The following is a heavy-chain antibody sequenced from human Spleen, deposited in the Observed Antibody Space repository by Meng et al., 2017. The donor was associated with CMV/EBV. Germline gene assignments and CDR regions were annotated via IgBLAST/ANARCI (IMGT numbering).Heavy chain of an antibody. CDR2: IKQDGSDK. Sequence: GESLKISCAASGFTFSTYWMSWVRQAPGTGLEWVANIKQDGSDKNYVDSVKGRFTISRDDAKNSLYLQMNSLRAEDTAVYYCARAYQLLPDYWGQGTLVTVSS. CDR1: GFTFSTYW. J-gene: IGHJ4*02. V-gene: IGHV3-7*01. CDR3: ARAYQLLPDY. D-gene: IGHD2-2*01.